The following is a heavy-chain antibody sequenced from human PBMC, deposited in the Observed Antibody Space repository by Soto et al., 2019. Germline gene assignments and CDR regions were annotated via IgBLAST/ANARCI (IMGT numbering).Heavy chain of an antibody. CDR3: ASHTWGPQNPPGHDGFEI. CDR1: GFTFSMSA. D-gene: IGHD7-27*01. J-gene: IGHJ3*02. V-gene: IGHV3-30-3*01. CDR2: ISYDGNND. Sequence: QVQLVESGGGVVQPGGSLRLSCAASGFTFSMSAMHWVRQAPGKGLEWVAFISYDGNNDFYADSLQGRVTISRDNSHAILLMQLCILTADDTALYFCASHTWGPQNPPGHDGFEIWGRGTMVTVSS.